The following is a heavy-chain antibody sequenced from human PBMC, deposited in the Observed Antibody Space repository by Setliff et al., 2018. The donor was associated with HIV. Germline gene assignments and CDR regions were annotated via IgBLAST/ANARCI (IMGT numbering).Heavy chain of an antibody. Sequence: KAPETLSLTCSVSGGSVSSGSCYWGWIRQPPGKGLEWIGTLYFTGSTKYNPSLKSRVTISVDTSKNQFSLKLSSVTAADTAVYYCASAYSETNYYYYMDVWGKGTTVTVSS. CDR2: LYFTGST. CDR3: ASAYSETNYYYYMDV. D-gene: IGHD2-15*01. CDR1: GGSVSSGSCY. J-gene: IGHJ6*03. V-gene: IGHV4-39*07.